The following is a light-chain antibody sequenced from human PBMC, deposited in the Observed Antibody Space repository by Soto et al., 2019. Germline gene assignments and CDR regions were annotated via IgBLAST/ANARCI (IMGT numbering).Light chain of an antibody. CDR1: QSISDT. V-gene: IGKV3-15*01. CDR3: QQYNNWPWT. J-gene: IGKJ1*01. Sequence: EIGMTQSPATLSVSPGGRATPSCRASQSISDTLAWYQQKPGQAPRLLIHGASTRAPGFPARFSGSGSGTDFTLTISSLQSEDFAVYYCQQYNNWPWTFGQGTKVDIK. CDR2: GAS.